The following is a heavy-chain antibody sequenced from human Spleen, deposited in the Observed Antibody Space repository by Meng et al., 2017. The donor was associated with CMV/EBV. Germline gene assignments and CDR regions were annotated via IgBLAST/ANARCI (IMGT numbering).Heavy chain of an antibody. Sequence: SETLSLTCAVYGGSFSGYYWSWIRQPPGKGLEWIGEINHSGSTHYNPSLSSRVTILIDTSKNQFSLKLNSLTAADTAVYYCERTQRGGQWYFDLWGRGTLVTVSS. V-gene: IGHV4-34*01. CDR3: ERTQRGGQWYFDL. J-gene: IGHJ2*01. CDR2: INHSGST. CDR1: GGSFSGYY. D-gene: IGHD3-10*01.